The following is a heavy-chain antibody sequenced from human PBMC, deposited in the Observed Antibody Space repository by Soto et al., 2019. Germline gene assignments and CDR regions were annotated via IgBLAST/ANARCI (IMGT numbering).Heavy chain of an antibody. CDR3: AREIVTAGGNNYFDP. Sequence: KASETLSLTCTVSGGTVASSHWWSWVRQSPGRGLEWIGNVYHTGDTNFNPSLQSRVTFSVDKSNNQFSLRLTSVTAADTAVYFCAREIVTAGGNNYFDPWGPGTLVTVS. CDR2: VYHTGDT. J-gene: IGHJ5*02. CDR1: GGTVASSHW. D-gene: IGHD2-21*02. V-gene: IGHV4-4*02.